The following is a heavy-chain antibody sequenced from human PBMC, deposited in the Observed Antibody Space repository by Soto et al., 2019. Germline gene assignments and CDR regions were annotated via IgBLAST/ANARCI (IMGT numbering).Heavy chain of an antibody. V-gene: IGHV1-69*12. CDR1: GGTVSSYA. CDR2: IIPIFGTA. J-gene: IGHJ5*02. CDR3: ARHKAINNWFDP. Sequence: QVQLVQSGAEVKKPGSSVKVSCKASGGTVSSYAISRVRQAPGQGLEWMGGIIPIFGTANYAQKFQGRVTITADESTSTAYMELSSLRSEDTAVYYCARHKAINNWFDPWGQGTLVTVSS.